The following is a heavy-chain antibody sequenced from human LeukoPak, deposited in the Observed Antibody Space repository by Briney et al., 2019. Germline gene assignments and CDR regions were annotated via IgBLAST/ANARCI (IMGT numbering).Heavy chain of an antibody. V-gene: IGHV3-7*01. CDR3: ARDRSTDFWSGYYTNYFDY. D-gene: IGHD3-3*01. CDR1: GFTFNNYW. CDR2: IKQDGSEK. Sequence: PGGSLRLSCAASGFTFNNYWMTWVRQAPGKGLEWVANIKQDGSEKYYVDSVKGRFTISRGNAKNSLYLQMNSLRAEDTAVYYCARDRSTDFWSGYYTNYFDYWGQGTLVTVSS. J-gene: IGHJ4*02.